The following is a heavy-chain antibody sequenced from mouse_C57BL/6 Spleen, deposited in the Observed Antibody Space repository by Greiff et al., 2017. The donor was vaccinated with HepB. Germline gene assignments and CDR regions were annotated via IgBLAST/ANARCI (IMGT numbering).Heavy chain of an antibody. CDR3: VRHDTTVVATENYAMED. Sequence: EVMLVESGGGLVQPKGSLKLSCAASGFSFNTYAMNWVRQAPGKGLEWVARIRSKSNNYATYYADSVKDRFTISRDDSESMLYLQMNNLKTEDTAMYYCVRHDTTVVATENYAMEDWGQGTSVTVSS. CDR2: IRSKSNNYAT. D-gene: IGHD1-1*01. V-gene: IGHV10-1*01. CDR1: GFSFNTYA. J-gene: IGHJ4*01.